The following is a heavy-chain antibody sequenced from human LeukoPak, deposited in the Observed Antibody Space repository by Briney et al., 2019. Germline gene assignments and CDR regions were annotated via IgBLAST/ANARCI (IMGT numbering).Heavy chain of an antibody. CDR3: ARDLYGSGSLGY. Sequence: QSWGSLTLSCAASGFTFSSYGMHWVRQAPGKGLEWVAVIWYDGSNKYYADSVKGPFTISTDNSKNTLYLQMNGLSAEEMAVYYCARDLYGSGSLGYWGEGTLVTVSS. V-gene: IGHV3-33*01. CDR1: GFTFSSYG. D-gene: IGHD3-10*01. CDR2: IWYDGSNK. J-gene: IGHJ4*02.